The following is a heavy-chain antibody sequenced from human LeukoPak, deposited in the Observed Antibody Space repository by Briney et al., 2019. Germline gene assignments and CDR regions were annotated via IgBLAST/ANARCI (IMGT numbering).Heavy chain of an antibody. CDR2: INHSGRT. CDR1: GGSFSGYY. J-gene: IGHJ5*02. CDR3: ARVSPMWFDP. Sequence: SETLSLTCAVYGGSFSGYYWSWIRQPPGKGLEWIGEINHSGRTNYNPSLKSRVTISVDTSKSQFSLKLSSVTAADTAVYYCARVSPMWFDPWGQGTLVTVSS. V-gene: IGHV4-34*01.